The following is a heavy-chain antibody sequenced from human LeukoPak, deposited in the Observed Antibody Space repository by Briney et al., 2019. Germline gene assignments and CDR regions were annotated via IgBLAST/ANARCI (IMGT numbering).Heavy chain of an antibody. D-gene: IGHD2-15*01. J-gene: IGHJ6*03. CDR1: GFTLSNAW. CDR2: ISRSGSTK. Sequence: PGGSLRLSCSASGFTLSNAWMNWVRQAPGKGLEWVSSISRSGSTKYYADSVKGRFTISRDNAKNSLFLQMNSLRAEDTAVYYCARVLRYCSGGNCYSGGLGYMDVWGKGTTVTISS. V-gene: IGHV3-11*01. CDR3: ARVLRYCSGGNCYSGGLGYMDV.